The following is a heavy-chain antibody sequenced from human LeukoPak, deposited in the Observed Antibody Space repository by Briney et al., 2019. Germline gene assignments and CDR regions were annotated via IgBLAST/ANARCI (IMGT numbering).Heavy chain of an antibody. D-gene: IGHD2-2*01. CDR3: AKDVSSHSNSWYYFDF. CDR2: ISTSGGIT. J-gene: IGHJ4*02. CDR1: GFTFSSYA. V-gene: IGHV3-23*01. Sequence: GGSLRLSCATSGFTFSSYAMSWVRQAPGKGLEWVSGISTSGGITYYEDSVRGRFTISRDNSKNTLYLQMNSLRAEDTAVYSCAKDVSSHSNSWYYFDFWGQGTLVTVSS.